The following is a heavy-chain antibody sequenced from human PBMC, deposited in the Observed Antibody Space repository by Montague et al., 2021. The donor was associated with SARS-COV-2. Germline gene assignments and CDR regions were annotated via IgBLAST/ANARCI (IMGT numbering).Heavy chain of an antibody. D-gene: IGHD3-22*01. V-gene: IGHV4-34*01. J-gene: IGHJ4*02. CDR3: ARVAGGYYHDSSAYFDY. CDR2: INQSGST. CDR1: GGSFSGYY. Sequence: SETLSLTCAVYGGSFSGYYWSWIRQPPGKGLEWIGEINQSGSTNYNPSLESRVTLSVDTSKKQFSLKLSSLTAADTAVYYCARVAGGYYHDSSAYFDYWGQGSLVTGSS.